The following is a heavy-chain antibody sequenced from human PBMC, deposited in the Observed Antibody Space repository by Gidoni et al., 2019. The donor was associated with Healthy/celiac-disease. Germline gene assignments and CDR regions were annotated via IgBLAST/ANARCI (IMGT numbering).Heavy chain of an antibody. J-gene: IGHJ6*02. CDR3: ARLPHITMVRGVIEIDYYYYGMDV. CDR2: IIPIFGTA. D-gene: IGHD3-10*01. V-gene: IGHV1-69*06. CDR1: GGTFSSYA. Sequence: QAQLVQSGAEVKKPGSSVKVSCKASGGTFSSYAISWVRQAPGQGLEWMGGIIPIFGTANYAQKFQGRVTITADKSTSTAYMELSSLRSEDTAVYYCARLPHITMVRGVIEIDYYYYGMDVWGQGTTVTVSS.